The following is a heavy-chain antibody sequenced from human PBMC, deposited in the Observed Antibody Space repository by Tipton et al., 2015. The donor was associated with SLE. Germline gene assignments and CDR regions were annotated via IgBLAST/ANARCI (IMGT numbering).Heavy chain of an antibody. J-gene: IGHJ4*02. Sequence: TLSLTCAVSGYSISSGYYWGWIRQPPGKGLEWIASIDYSGTTYYTPSLKSRVTISVDTSRNQFSLKLSSVTAADTAVYYCARHDYDDNGYYMHYFDYWGQGTLVTVSS. D-gene: IGHD3-22*01. V-gene: IGHV4-38-2*01. CDR3: ARHDYDDNGYYMHYFDY. CDR1: GYSISSGYY. CDR2: IDYSGTT.